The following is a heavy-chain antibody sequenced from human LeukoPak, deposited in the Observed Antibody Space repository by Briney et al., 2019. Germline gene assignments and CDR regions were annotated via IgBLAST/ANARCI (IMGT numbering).Heavy chain of an antibody. D-gene: IGHD3-9*01. CDR2: IIPIFGTA. V-gene: IGHV1-69*05. CDR1: GGTFSSYA. Sequence: ASVKVSCKASGGTFSSYAISWVRQAPGQGLEWMGGIIPIFGTANYAQKFQGRVTITTDESTSTAYMELSSLRSEDTAVYYCAMVDYDILTGLNWFDPWGQGTLVTVSS. J-gene: IGHJ5*02. CDR3: AMVDYDILTGLNWFDP.